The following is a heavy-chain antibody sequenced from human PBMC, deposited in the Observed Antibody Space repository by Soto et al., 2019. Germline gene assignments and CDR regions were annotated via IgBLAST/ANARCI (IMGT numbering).Heavy chain of an antibody. V-gene: IGHV3-43*01. CDR3: VKDGTVDGYVGAFDI. CDR2: ISWDGGSA. D-gene: IGHD5-18*01. CDR1: GFTFDDHT. J-gene: IGHJ3*02. Sequence: GGSLRLSCAASGFTFDDHTLHWVRQAPGKGLEWVSLISWDGGSAYYADSVKGRFTISRDNIKDSPYLQMNSLRTDDTALYYCVKDGTVDGYVGAFDIWGQGTMVTVSS.